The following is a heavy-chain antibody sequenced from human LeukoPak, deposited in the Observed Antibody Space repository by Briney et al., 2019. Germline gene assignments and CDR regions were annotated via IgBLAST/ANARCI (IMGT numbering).Heavy chain of an antibody. Sequence: AETLSLTCAVSPLSVTNYYWSWIRQPPGKGLEWLGYIYYTGNTNYNPSLKSRVTLSLNTSKNQFSLRLNSVTATDTAVYYCARHASYFYSSPYADWGQGTLVTVSS. CDR3: ARHASYFYSSPYAD. CDR2: IYYTGNT. V-gene: IGHV4-59*08. CDR1: PLSVTNYY. D-gene: IGHD3-22*01. J-gene: IGHJ4*02.